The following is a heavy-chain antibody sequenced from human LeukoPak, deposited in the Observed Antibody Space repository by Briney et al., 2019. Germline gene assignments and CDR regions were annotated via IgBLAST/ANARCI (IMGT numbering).Heavy chain of an antibody. CDR3: ARPYGDYRQYFLDS. J-gene: IGHJ5*01. V-gene: IGHV1-18*01. Sequence: ASVKVSCKTSGYTFISYDINWVRQAPGQGLEWMGWIRTFSGNTKFPQKFQDRVTMTADASTSTAYMELRSLRSDDTAIYYCARPYGDYRQYFLDSWGQGTLVTVSS. D-gene: IGHD4-17*01. CDR1: GYTFISYD. CDR2: IRTFSGNT.